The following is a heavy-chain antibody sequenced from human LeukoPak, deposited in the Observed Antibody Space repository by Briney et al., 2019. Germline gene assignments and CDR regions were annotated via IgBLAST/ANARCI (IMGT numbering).Heavy chain of an antibody. Sequence: SESLSLTCAVYGGSFSGYYWSWIRQPPGKGLEWIGEINHSGSTNYNPSLKSRVTISVDTSKNQFSLKLSSATAADTAVYYCARGGEDIVVVPAAIGSDYWGQGTLVTVSS. J-gene: IGHJ4*02. CDR2: INHSGST. D-gene: IGHD2-2*02. V-gene: IGHV4-34*01. CDR3: ARGGEDIVVVPAAIGSDY. CDR1: GGSFSGYY.